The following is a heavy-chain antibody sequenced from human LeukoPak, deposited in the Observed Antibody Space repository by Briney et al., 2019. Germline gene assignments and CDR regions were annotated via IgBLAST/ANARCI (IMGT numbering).Heavy chain of an antibody. CDR1: GYPISSGYY. CDR3: ARYYGGTD. Sequence: SETLSLTCTVSGYPISSGYYWGWIRQPPGKGLEWIGSIYHSGNTYYNPSLTSRVTISVDTFKNQFSLKLSSVTAADTAVYYCARYYGGTDWGQGTLVTVSS. J-gene: IGHJ4*02. V-gene: IGHV4-38-2*02. D-gene: IGHD4-23*01. CDR2: IYHSGNT.